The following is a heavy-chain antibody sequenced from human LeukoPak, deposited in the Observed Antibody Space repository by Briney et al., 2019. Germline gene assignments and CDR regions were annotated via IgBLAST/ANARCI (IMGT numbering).Heavy chain of an antibody. V-gene: IGHV4-30-4*08. J-gene: IGHJ5*02. D-gene: IGHD1-1*01. CDR2: IYYSGST. CDR1: GGSISSGDYY. Sequence: PSETLSLTCTVSGGSISSGDYYWSWIRQPPGKGLEWIGYIYYSGSTYCNPSLKSRVTISVDTSKNQFSLKLSSVTAADTAVYYCARGFVRNGNWFDPWGQGTLVTVSS. CDR3: ARGFVRNGNWFDP.